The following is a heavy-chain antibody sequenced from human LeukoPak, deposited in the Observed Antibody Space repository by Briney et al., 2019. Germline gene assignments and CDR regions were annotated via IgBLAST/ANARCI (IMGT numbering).Heavy chain of an antibody. Sequence: GGSLRLSCAASGLTVSSNSMSWVRQAPGKGLEWVPAIYSGGNTYYADSVKGRFTISRDNSKNTLYLQMNSLRAEDTAVYYCARGPLTSIAARAYYYYYMDVWGKGTTVTVSS. D-gene: IGHD6-6*01. V-gene: IGHV3-66*01. CDR3: ARGPLTSIAARAYYYYYMDV. CDR2: IYSGGNT. J-gene: IGHJ6*03. CDR1: GLTVSSNS.